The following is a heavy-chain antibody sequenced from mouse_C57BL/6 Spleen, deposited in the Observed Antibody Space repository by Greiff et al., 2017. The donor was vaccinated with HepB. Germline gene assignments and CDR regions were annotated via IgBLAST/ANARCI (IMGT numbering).Heavy chain of an antibody. CDR2: IYTGDGDT. J-gene: IGHJ2*02. CDR3: AICGFPSCDY. CDR1: GYAFSSSW. Sequence: QVQLQQSGPELVKPGASVKISCKASGYAFSSSWMHWVKQRPGKGLEWIGRIYTGDGDTNYNGKFKGKATLTADKSSSTAYMQLSSLTSEDSAVYFCAICGFPSCDYGVQGTSLTVSS. V-gene: IGHV1-82*01.